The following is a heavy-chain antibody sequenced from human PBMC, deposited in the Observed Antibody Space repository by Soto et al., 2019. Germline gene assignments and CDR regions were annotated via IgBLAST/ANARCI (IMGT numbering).Heavy chain of an antibody. CDR3: ARKSLRFGDRNYFDH. V-gene: IGHV4-39*01. D-gene: IGHD3-10*01. Sequence: PSETLSLTCSVSGGSISSSSYYWGWIRQPPGKGLEWIGSIYYNGSTYYNPSLKSRVTISVDTSKNQISLKLSSVTAADTAIYYCARKSLRFGDRNYFDHWGQGTLVTVSS. J-gene: IGHJ4*02. CDR1: GGSISSSSYY. CDR2: IYYNGST.